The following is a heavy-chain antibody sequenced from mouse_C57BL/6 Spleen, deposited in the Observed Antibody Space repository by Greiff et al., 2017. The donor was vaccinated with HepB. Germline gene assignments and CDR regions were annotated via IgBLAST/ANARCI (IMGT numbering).Heavy chain of an antibody. V-gene: IGHV1-64*01. CDR3: ARTAPTDQYYFDY. CDR1: GYTFTSYW. Sequence: QVQLKQPGAELVKPGASVKLSCKASGYTFTSYWMHWVKQRPGQGLEWIGMIHPNSGSTNYNEKFKSKATLTVDKSSSTAYMQLSSLTSEDSAVYYCARTAPTDQYYFDYWGQGTTLTVSS. D-gene: IGHD1-2*01. J-gene: IGHJ2*01. CDR2: IHPNSGST.